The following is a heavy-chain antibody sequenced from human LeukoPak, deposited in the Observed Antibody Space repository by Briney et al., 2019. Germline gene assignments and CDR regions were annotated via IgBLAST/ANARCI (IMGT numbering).Heavy chain of an antibody. CDR2: ISSSSSYI. CDR3: ARFGYSGYDLLSFDY. D-gene: IGHD5-12*01. J-gene: IGHJ4*02. V-gene: IGHV3-21*01. Sequence: PGGSLRLSCAASGFTFSSYSMNWVRQAPGKGLEWVSSISSSSSYIYYADSVKGRFTTSRDNAKNSLYLQMNSLRAEDTAVYYCARFGYSGYDLLSFDYWGQGTLVTVSS. CDR1: GFTFSSYS.